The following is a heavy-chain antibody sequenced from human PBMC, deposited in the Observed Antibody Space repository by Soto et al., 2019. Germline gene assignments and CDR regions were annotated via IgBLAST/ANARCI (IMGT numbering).Heavy chain of an antibody. CDR2: INQDESEK. J-gene: IGHJ4*02. CDR1: GFSFSKYW. D-gene: IGHD1-1*01. Sequence: GGSLRLSCAVSGFSFSKYWMTWVRQTPGKGLEWVANINQDESEKHYVDSVKGRFTISRDNAKSSLYLQMNRLTVEDTAVYYCARHLNWNPDYWGQGTLVTV. V-gene: IGHV3-7*01. CDR3: ARHLNWNPDY.